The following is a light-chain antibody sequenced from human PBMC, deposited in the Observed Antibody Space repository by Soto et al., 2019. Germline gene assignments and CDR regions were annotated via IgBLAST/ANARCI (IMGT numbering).Light chain of an antibody. Sequence: QPASVSGSPGQSITISCTGTSRDVGGYNYVSWYQQHPGKAPKLMIYDVSNRPSGVSNRFSGSKSGNTASLTISGLQAEDEADYYCSSYTSSSTPRVVFGGGTKLTVL. V-gene: IGLV2-14*01. CDR1: SRDVGGYNY. CDR2: DVS. J-gene: IGLJ2*01. CDR3: SSYTSSSTPRVV.